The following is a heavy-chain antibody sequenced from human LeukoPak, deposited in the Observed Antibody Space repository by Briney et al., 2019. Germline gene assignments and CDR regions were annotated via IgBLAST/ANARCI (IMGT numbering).Heavy chain of an antibody. D-gene: IGHD2-2*02. Sequence: GGSLRLSSAASGFTFSSYALHWVRQAPGKGLEWVAVISYDDGSNKYYADSVKGRFTISRDNSKNTLYLHMNSLRTEDTAVYYCARESGGNTPYYFDYWSQGTLVTVSS. V-gene: IGHV3-30*04. CDR2: ISYDDGSNK. CDR1: GFTFSSYA. J-gene: IGHJ4*02. CDR3: ARESGGNTPYYFDY.